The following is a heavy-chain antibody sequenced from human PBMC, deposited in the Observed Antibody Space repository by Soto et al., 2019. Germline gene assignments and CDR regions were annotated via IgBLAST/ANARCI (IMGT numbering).Heavy chain of an antibody. Sequence: GGSLRLSCAASGFTFSSYSMNWVRQAPGKGLEWVSSISSSSSYIYYADSVKGRFTISRDNAKNSLYLQMNSLRAEDTAVYYCARVPPLPTYYYYYMDVWGKGTTVTVSS. J-gene: IGHJ6*03. CDR1: GFTFSSYS. V-gene: IGHV3-21*01. CDR3: ARVPPLPTYYYYYMDV. CDR2: ISSSSSYI.